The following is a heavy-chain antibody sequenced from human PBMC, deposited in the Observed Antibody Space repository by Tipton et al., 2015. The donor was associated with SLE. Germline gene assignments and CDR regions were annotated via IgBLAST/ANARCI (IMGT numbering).Heavy chain of an antibody. V-gene: IGHV4-38-2*02. CDR3: ATRGGGSGYYYYGMDV. J-gene: IGHJ6*02. CDR1: GYSISSGYY. Sequence: LRLSCTVSGYSISSGYYWGWIRQPPGKGLEWIGYIYYSGSTNYNPSLKSRVTISVDTSKNQFSLKLSSVTAADTAVYYCATRGGGSGYYYYGMDVWGQGTTVTVSS. D-gene: IGHD2-15*01. CDR2: IYYSGST.